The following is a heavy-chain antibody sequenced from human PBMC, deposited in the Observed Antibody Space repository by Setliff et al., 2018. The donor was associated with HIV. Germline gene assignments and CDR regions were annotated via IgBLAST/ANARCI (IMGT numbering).Heavy chain of an antibody. CDR3: ARLSLSLVRGIINSGDRFFDY. CDR1: GVSINRTDHY. D-gene: IGHD3-10*01. V-gene: IGHV4-39*01. J-gene: IGHJ4*02. CDR2: IYYSGTT. Sequence: SETLSLTCSVSGVSINRTDHYWGWIRQSPGKGLEWIASIYYSGTTYYNPSLKSRVTISVDTSKNQFSLKLSSVTAADTAVYYCARLSLSLVRGIINSGDRFFDYWGQGSLVTVSS.